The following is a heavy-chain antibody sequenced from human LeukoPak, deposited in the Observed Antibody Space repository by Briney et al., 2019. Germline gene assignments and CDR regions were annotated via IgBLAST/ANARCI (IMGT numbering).Heavy chain of an antibody. CDR2: INHSGST. CDR3: ARGAIPRYIGYGSGCMDV. CDR1: GGSFSGYY. D-gene: IGHD3-10*01. J-gene: IGHJ6*02. V-gene: IGHV4-34*01. Sequence: SETLSLTWAVYGGSFSGYYWSWVRQPPGKGLEWMGEINHSGSTNYNPSLKSRVTISVDTSKNQFSLKMSSVTAADPAVYYCARGAIPRYIGYGSGCMDVWGQGTTVTVSS.